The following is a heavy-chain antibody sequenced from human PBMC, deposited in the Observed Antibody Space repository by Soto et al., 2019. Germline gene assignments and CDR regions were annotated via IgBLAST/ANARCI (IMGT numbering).Heavy chain of an antibody. CDR1: GFTFSSYA. D-gene: IGHD2-15*01. V-gene: IGHV3-23*01. J-gene: IGHJ4*02. CDR2: ISGSGGST. Sequence: GGSLRLSCAASGFTFSSYAMSWVRQAPGKGLEWVSAISGSGGSTYYADSVKGRFTISRDNSKNTLYLQMNSLRAEDTAVYYCAKSGNVVAAKPTPFDYWGQGTLVTVSS. CDR3: AKSGNVVAAKPTPFDY.